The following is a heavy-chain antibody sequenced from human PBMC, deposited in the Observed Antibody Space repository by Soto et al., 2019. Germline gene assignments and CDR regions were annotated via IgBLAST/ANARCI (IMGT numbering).Heavy chain of an antibody. CDR2: IFSNDEK. CDR1: GFSLSNARMG. J-gene: IGHJ4*02. D-gene: IGHD6-6*01. V-gene: IGHV2-26*01. CDR3: ARIRIAARPRAPFDY. Sequence: SGPTLVNPTETLTLTCTVSGFSLSNARMGVSWIRKPPGKALEWLAHIFSNDEKSYSTSLKSRLTISKDTSKSQVVLTMTNMDPVDTATYYCARIRIAARPRAPFDYWGQGTLVTVSS.